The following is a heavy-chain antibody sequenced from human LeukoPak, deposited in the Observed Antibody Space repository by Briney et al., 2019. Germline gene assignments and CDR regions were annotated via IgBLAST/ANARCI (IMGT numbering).Heavy chain of an antibody. D-gene: IGHD2-21*01. V-gene: IGHV4-38-2*02. CDR2: IYRSGNT. J-gene: IGHJ5*02. CDR1: GYSIGSDFY. Sequence: PSETLSLTCIVSGYSIGSDFYWGWIRQPPGKGLDWIASIYRSGNTYSNSSLKSRVRMSIDTSKNHFSLRLTSVTAADTAVYYCARHSVASPSDAWGPGTLVTVSS. CDR3: ARHSVASPSDA.